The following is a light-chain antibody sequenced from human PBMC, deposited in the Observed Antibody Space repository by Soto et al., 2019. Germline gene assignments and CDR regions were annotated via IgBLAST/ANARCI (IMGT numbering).Light chain of an antibody. V-gene: IGLV1-40*01. CDR1: SSSIGAGYD. J-gene: IGLJ2*01. CDR3: QSYDSSLSAHVV. Sequence: QSVLTQPPSVSGAPGQRVTISCNGSSSSIGAGYDVHWYQQLPGTAPKLLIYGNSNRPSGVPDRFSGSKSGTSASLAITGLQAEDEADYYCQSYDSSLSAHVVFGGGTKLTVL. CDR2: GNS.